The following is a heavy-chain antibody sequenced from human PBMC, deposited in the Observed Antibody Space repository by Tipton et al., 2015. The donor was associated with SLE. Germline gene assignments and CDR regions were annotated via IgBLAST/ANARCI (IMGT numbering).Heavy chain of an antibody. CDR1: GFTFSSYD. J-gene: IGHJ1*01. D-gene: IGHD6-13*01. CDR2: ISYDGTEK. Sequence: SLRLSCAASGFTFSSYDMHWVRQAPGKGLEWVAVISYDGTEKYYADSVKGRFTISRDYSRNTLYLQMNSLRSEDTAVFYCARGDSSSLVGYFRHWGQGTLVTVSA. V-gene: IGHV3-30*03. CDR3: ARGDSSSLVGYFRH.